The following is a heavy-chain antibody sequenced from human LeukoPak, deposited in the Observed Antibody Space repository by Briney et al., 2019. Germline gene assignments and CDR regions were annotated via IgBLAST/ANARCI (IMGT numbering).Heavy chain of an antibody. CDR1: GFTFSSYA. CDR2: ISGSGAST. J-gene: IGHJ4*02. V-gene: IGHV3-23*01. CDR3: AKGIGVGAVADFLDY. D-gene: IGHD6-19*01. Sequence: GGSLRLSCAASGFTFSSYAMNWVRQAPGKGLEWVSGISGSGASTDYAGSVKRRFTISRHNSKNTLYLQMNSLRVEDTAVYYCAKGIGVGAVADFLDYWAREPWSPSPQ.